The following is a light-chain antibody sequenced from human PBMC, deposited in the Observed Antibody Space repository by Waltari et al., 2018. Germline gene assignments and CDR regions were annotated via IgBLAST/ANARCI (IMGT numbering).Light chain of an antibody. CDR3: QVWDTSSDHPYV. CDR1: NIGRAR. J-gene: IGLJ1*01. CDR2: DDS. Sequence: SSVLTQPPSVSVAPGQTAPTTCGGTNIGRARLHWYQQKPGQAPVLVVYDDSDRPSGIPERFSGTKSGNTATLTISSVEDGDEADYYCQVWDTSSDHPYVFGTGTKVTVL. V-gene: IGLV3-21*02.